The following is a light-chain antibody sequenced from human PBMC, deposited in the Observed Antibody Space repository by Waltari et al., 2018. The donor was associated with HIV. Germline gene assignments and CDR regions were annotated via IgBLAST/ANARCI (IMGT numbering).Light chain of an antibody. V-gene: IGKV3-20*01. Sequence: ESVLTQSPGTLSLSPGERATLSCRASQRVSSSYLAWYQQKPGQAPRLLIYGASSRATGIPDRFSGSGSGTDFTLTISRLEPEDFAVYYCQQYGSSPRTFGQGTKVEIK. CDR2: GAS. CDR1: QRVSSSY. J-gene: IGKJ1*01. CDR3: QQYGSSPRT.